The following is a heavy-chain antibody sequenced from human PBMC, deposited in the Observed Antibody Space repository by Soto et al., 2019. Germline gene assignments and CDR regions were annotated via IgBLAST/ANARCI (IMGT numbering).Heavy chain of an antibody. CDR1: GFTFSSYA. V-gene: IGHV3-23*01. CDR3: AKVGCGGSCYPDY. CDR2: ISGSGGST. D-gene: IGHD2-15*01. Sequence: EVQLLESGGGLVQPGGSLRLSCAASGFTFSSYAMSWVRQAPGKGLEWVSAISGSGGSTYYADSVKGRFTISRDNSKHTLYLQMNSLRAEDTAVYYCAKVGCGGSCYPDYWGQGTLVTVSS. J-gene: IGHJ4*02.